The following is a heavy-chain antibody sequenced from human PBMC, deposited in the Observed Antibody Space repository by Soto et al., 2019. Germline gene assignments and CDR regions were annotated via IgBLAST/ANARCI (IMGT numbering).Heavy chain of an antibody. J-gene: IGHJ4*02. CDR2: ISSSSSYI. CDR1: VFTFSSYS. Sequence: PGWSLRLSCASSVFTFSSYSMNWVRQAPGKGLEWVSSISSSSSYIYYADSVKGRFTISRDNAKNSLYLQMNSLRAEDTAVYYCARDPGPLRESADWGQGTLVTVSS. D-gene: IGHD3-16*01. V-gene: IGHV3-21*01. CDR3: ARDPGPLRESAD.